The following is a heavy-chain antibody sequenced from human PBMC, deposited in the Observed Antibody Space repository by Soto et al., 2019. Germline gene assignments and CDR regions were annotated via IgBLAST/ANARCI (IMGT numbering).Heavy chain of an antibody. D-gene: IGHD6-19*01. CDR1: GGSMSSYY. J-gene: IGHJ5*02. CDR3: ARLIAVAGTDDWFDP. Sequence: QVQLQESGPGLVKPSETLSLTCTVSGGSMSSYYWSWIRQPPGKGLEWIGYMYYSGSTNYNPSLKSRVTISVDTSKTQFSLKLSSVTAADTAVYYCARLIAVAGTDDWFDPWGQGTLVTVSS. V-gene: IGHV4-59*08. CDR2: MYYSGST.